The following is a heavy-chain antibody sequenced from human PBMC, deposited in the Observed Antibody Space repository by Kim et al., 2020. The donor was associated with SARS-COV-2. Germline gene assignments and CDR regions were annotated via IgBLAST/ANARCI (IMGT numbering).Heavy chain of an antibody. V-gene: IGHV3-49*03. Sequence: GGSLRLSCTTSGFTFGDYAMSWFRQGPGKGLEWVGFIRSKVHGGTTEYAASVKGKFTISRDDSRSVAYLHMNSLQTEDTAVYYCSRGLYDYWGQGTLVTVSS. CDR2: IRSKVHGGTT. CDR3: SRGLYDY. J-gene: IGHJ4*02. D-gene: IGHD3-16*01. CDR1: GFTFGDYA.